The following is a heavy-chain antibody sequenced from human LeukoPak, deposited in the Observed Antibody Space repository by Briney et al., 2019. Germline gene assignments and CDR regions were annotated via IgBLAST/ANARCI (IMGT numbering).Heavy chain of an antibody. CDR2: TSGSGDST. Sequence: GGSLRLSCAASGFTFNNYAMSWVRQAPGKGLEWVSGTSGSGDSTHYADSVKGRLTISRDNSKNTLYLQMNSLRAEDTAVYYCASLRLGIWYWGQGTLVTVSS. J-gene: IGHJ4*02. CDR1: GFTFNNYA. V-gene: IGHV3-23*01. CDR3: ASLRLGIWY. D-gene: IGHD7-27*01.